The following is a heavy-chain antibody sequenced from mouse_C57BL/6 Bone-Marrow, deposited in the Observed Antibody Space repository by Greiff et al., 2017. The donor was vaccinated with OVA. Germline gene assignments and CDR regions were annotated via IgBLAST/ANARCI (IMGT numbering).Heavy chain of an antibody. CDR3: ARRSGSSLWFAY. D-gene: IGHD1-1*01. V-gene: IGHV1-64*01. CDR1: GYTFTSYW. J-gene: IGHJ3*01. CDR2: IHPNSGST. Sequence: VQLQQPGAELVKPGASVKLSCKASGYTFTSYWMHWVKQRPGQGLEWIGMIHPNSGSTNYNEKFKSKATLTVDKSSSTAYMQLSSLTSEDSAVYYCARRSGSSLWFAYWGQGTLVTVSA.